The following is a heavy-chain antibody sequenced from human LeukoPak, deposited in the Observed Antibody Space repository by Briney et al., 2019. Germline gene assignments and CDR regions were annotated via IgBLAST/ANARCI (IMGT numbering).Heavy chain of an antibody. V-gene: IGHV3-23*01. CDR1: GFTFSSYA. D-gene: IGHD4-17*01. CDR3: AKDPHDYGDINFDY. J-gene: IGHJ4*02. CDR2: ISGSGGST. Sequence: GGSLRLSCAASGFTFSSYAMSRVRQAPGKGLEWVSAISGSGGSTYYADSVKGRFTISRDTSKNTLYLQMNRLRAEDTAVYYCAKDPHDYGDINFDYWGQGTLVTVSS.